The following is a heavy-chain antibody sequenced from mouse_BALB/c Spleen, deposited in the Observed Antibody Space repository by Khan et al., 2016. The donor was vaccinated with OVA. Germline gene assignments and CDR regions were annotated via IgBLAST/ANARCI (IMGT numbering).Heavy chain of an antibody. CDR1: GYSITSDYA. CDR3: ARDGSRYNYAMDY. J-gene: IGHJ4*01. V-gene: IGHV3-2*02. CDR2: ISYSGST. Sequence: EVQLVESGPGLVKPSQSLSLTCTVTGYSITSDYAWNWIRQFPGNKLEWMGYISYSGSTNYSPSLKSRISITRDTSKNQFFLQLNSVTTDDTATYYCARDGSRYNYAMDYWGQGTAVTVSS. D-gene: IGHD2-3*01.